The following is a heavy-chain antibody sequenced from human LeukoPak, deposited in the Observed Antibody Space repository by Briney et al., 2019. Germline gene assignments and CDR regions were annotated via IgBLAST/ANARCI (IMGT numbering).Heavy chain of an antibody. Sequence: GGSLRLSCAASGFTVSSNYMSWVRQAPGKGLEWVSVIYSGGSIYYADSVKGRFTISRDNSKNTLYLQMNSLRAEDTAVYYCASGSIAAARQHFDYWGQGTLVTVSS. D-gene: IGHD6-13*01. V-gene: IGHV3-66*01. CDR3: ASGSIAAARQHFDY. CDR2: IYSGGSI. CDR1: GFTVSSNY. J-gene: IGHJ4*02.